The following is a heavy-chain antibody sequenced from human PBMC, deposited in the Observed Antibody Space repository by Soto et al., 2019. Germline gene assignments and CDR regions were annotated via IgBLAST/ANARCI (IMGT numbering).Heavy chain of an antibody. Sequence: ASVKVSCKASGYSFTKYNIHWVRQAPGQSLEWMGWINGGTGQTKHSQRFQGRVNITRDASASTAYMELSSLRSEDTAVYYCATGTGMEANSYYYGMDIWGQGTTVTVSS. CDR3: ATGTGMEANSYYYGMDI. D-gene: IGHD1-1*01. CDR2: INGGTGQT. V-gene: IGHV1-3*01. J-gene: IGHJ6*02. CDR1: GYSFTKYN.